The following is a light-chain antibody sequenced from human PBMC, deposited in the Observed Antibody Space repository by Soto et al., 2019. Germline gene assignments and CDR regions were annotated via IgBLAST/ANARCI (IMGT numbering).Light chain of an antibody. CDR3: YSYTSGGTRV. Sequence: QSALTQPASVSGSPGQSITISCTGTSGDIGGYNYVSWYQQYPGKAPKLIIYEVSDRPSGVSNRFSGSKSGNTASLTISGLQPEDEADYYCYSYTSGGTRVFGGGTKVTVL. J-gene: IGLJ3*02. CDR1: SGDIGGYNY. V-gene: IGLV2-14*01. CDR2: EVS.